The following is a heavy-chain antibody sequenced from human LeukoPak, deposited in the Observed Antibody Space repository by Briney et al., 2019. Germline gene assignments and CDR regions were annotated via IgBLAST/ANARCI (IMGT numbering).Heavy chain of an antibody. CDR2: VSGSGGST. Sequence: GRSLRLSCAAARSTFSSYAISSVRQAPGEWLEWASAVSGSGGSTYYADSVKGRFTISRDNSKNTLYLQMNRLRAEDTAVYYCAKEEVVVVAATTYWGQGTLVSVSS. V-gene: IGHV3-23*01. D-gene: IGHD2-15*01. CDR3: AKEEVVVVAATTY. J-gene: IGHJ4*02. CDR1: RSTFSSYA.